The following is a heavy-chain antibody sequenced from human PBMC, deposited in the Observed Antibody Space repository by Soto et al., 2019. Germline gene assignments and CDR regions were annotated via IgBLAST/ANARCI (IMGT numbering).Heavy chain of an antibody. CDR1: GGSFSTYG. Sequence: QVQLVQSGAEVKKPGSSVKVSRKASGGSFSTYGINWVRLAPGQGLEWMGGIIPKFGTTNYAQKFRGRVTITADESTNTAYMELNYLRSEDTAVYFCARELDPYYGGNSLSLDYWGQGTLVTVSS. CDR3: ARELDPYYGGNSLSLDY. D-gene: IGHD4-17*01. CDR2: IIPKFGTT. V-gene: IGHV1-69*13. J-gene: IGHJ4*02.